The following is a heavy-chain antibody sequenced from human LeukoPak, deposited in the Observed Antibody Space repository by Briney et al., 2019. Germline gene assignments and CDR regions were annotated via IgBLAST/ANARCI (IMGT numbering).Heavy chain of an antibody. CDR2: ISGSGGST. CDR1: GFTFSRSA. CDR3: AKGRRSYSSSWPKAPFDY. D-gene: IGHD6-13*01. V-gene: IGHV3-23*01. Sequence: PGGSLRLSCAAPGFTFSRSAMSWVRQAPGKGLEWVSAISGSGGSTYYADSVKGRFTISRDNSKNTLYPQMNSLRAEDTAVYYCAKGRRSYSSSWPKAPFDYWGQGTLVTVSS. J-gene: IGHJ4*02.